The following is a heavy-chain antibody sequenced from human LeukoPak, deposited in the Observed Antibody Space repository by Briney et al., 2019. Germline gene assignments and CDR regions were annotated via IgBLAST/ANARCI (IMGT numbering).Heavy chain of an antibody. J-gene: IGHJ4*02. CDR2: IHPSTGNP. Sequence: ASVKVSCKTSGYTFTAYYTHWVRQAPGQGLEWMGWIHPSTGNPTYAQGFTGRFVFSLDTSVSTTYLQISSLKAEDTAVYYCARAYQRLGDLSLPDYWGQGTLVTVSS. D-gene: IGHD3-16*02. V-gene: IGHV7-4-1*02. CDR3: ARAYQRLGDLSLPDY. CDR1: GYTFTAYY.